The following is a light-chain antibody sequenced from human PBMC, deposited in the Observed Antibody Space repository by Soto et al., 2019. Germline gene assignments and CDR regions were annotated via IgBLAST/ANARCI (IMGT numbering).Light chain of an antibody. CDR2: GAS. Sequence: EIVMTQSPATLSVSPGERANLSCRASQSISSKLAWYQQKPGQAPRLLIYGASTRATVIPARFTGSGSGTEFTLTISSLQSEDFAVYYCQQYSDWPRTFGQGTTVEVK. J-gene: IGKJ1*01. CDR1: QSISSK. V-gene: IGKV3-15*01. CDR3: QQYSDWPRT.